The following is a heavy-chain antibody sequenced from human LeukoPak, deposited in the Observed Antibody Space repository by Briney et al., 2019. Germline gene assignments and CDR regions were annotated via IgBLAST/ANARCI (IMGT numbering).Heavy chain of an antibody. D-gene: IGHD6-19*01. J-gene: IGHJ4*02. CDR3: ARDSQWLVPTGFDY. V-gene: IGHV3-7*01. Sequence: GGSLRLSCAASGFTFSSYWMSWVRQAPGKGLEWVANVKQDGSEKYYVDSVRGRFTISRDNAKNSLYLQMNSLRAEDTAVYYCARDSQWLVPTGFDYWGQGTLVTVSS. CDR2: VKQDGSEK. CDR1: GFTFSSYW.